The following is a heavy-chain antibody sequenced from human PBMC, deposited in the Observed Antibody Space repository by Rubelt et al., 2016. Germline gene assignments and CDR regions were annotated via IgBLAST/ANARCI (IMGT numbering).Heavy chain of an antibody. V-gene: IGHV1-18*01. J-gene: IGHJ4*02. CDR2: ISAYNGNT. CDR1: GYTFTSYG. CDR3: ARVISGVEYSSSWHFDY. Sequence: QVQLVQSGAEVKKPGASVKVSCKASGYTFTSYGISWVRQAPGQGLEWMGWISAYNGNTNNAQKPQGRVTMTTDTSTSTAYMELRSLRSDDTAVYYCARVISGVEYSSSWHFDYWGQGTLVTVSS. D-gene: IGHD6-13*01.